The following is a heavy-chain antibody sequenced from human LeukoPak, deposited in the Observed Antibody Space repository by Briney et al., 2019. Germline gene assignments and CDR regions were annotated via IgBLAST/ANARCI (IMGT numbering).Heavy chain of an antibody. CDR2: IDTSGNT. Sequence: GGSLRLSCAVSGFTFSSYPMTWVRQAPGKGLDWVSTIDTSGNTDYADSVKGRFTISRDNSRNTLYLQMNSLRAEDTAVYFCAKYSRPSSRVFDYWGQGTLATVSP. D-gene: IGHD6-13*01. CDR1: GFTFSSYP. CDR3: AKYSRPSSRVFDY. V-gene: IGHV3-23*01. J-gene: IGHJ4*02.